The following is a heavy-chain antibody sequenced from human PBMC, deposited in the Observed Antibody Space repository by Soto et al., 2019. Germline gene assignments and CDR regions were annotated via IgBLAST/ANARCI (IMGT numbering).Heavy chain of an antibody. V-gene: IGHV4-30-4*01. D-gene: IGHD6-13*01. CDR1: GGSISNGDCY. J-gene: IGHJ4*02. CDR2: IYYSGST. CDR3: ARVEEPEEQLAFDY. Sequence: QVQLQESGPGLVKPSQTLSLTCTVSGGSISNGDCYWSWIRQSPGKGLEWIGYIYYSGSTYYNPSLKSRVTRSIDTSKNQFSLRLSSVTAADTAMYYCARVEEPEEQLAFDYWGQGTLVTVSS.